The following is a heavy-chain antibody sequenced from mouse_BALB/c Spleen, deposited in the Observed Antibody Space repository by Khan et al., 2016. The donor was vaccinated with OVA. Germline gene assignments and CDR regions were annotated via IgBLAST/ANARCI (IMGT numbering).Heavy chain of an antibody. J-gene: IGHJ3*01. D-gene: IGHD2-1*01. CDR3: ARCYFGNYEFAY. Sequence: QVQLKQSGAELVKPGASVKLSCKTFGYTFTSYWIQWVKQRPGQGLGWIGEIFSGTGTTYYNENFKGKATLTIDTSSTTAYMQLSSLTSEGSAVYFCARCYFGNYEFAYWGQGTLVTVSA. CDR2: IFSGTGTT. V-gene: IGHV1S132*01. CDR1: GYTFTSYW.